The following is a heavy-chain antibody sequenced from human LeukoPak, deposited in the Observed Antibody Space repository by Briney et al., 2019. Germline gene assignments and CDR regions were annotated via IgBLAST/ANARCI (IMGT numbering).Heavy chain of an antibody. CDR3: ARHSYSSSWGKGFDP. V-gene: IGHV4-4*07. CDR2: IYTSGST. D-gene: IGHD6-13*01. CDR1: GGSISSYY. Sequence: SETLSLTCTVSGGSISSYYWSWIRQPAGKGLEWIGRIYTSGSTNYNPSLKSRVTISVDTSKNQFSLKLSSVTAADTAVYYCARHSYSSSWGKGFDPWGQGTLVTVSS. J-gene: IGHJ5*02.